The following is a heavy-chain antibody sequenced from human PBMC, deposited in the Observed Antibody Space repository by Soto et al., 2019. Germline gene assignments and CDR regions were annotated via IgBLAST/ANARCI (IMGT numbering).Heavy chain of an antibody. J-gene: IGHJ6*02. CDR2: LDGAGGST. CDR1: GLTLSDFA. D-gene: IGHD3-10*01. Sequence: GGSRRLPCLPFGLTLSDFAMPWVRHLPGGGLEWVASLDGAGGSTYYAESVRGRFSISRDNSQNTLFLQMKRLTVDDTAIYYCAAPRDEYGSGVSWFTYGMDIWGQGTTVTVSS. CDR3: AAPRDEYGSGVSWFTYGMDI. V-gene: IGHV3-23*01.